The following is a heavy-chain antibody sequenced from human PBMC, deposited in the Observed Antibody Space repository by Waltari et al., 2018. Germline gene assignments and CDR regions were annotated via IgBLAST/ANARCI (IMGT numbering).Heavy chain of an antibody. V-gene: IGHV4-30-2*01. J-gene: IGHJ4*02. CDR1: GGSIRSGGHS. Sequence: QLQLQESGSGLVKPSQNLSLTCAVSGGSIRSGGHSRSWIRQPPGKGLEWIGYIYPRGSTYYNPSLKSRVTISVDRSKNRFSLKLSSVTAADTAVYYCARGGLDYAFDYWGQGTLVTVSS. CDR2: IYPRGST. D-gene: IGHD4-17*01. CDR3: ARGGLDYAFDY.